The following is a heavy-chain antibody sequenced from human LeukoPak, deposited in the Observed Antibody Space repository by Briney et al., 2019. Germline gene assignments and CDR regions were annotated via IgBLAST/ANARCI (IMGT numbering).Heavy chain of an antibody. D-gene: IGHD2-15*01. CDR2: INHSGST. V-gene: IGHV4-34*01. Sequence: SETLSLTCAVYGGSFSGYYWSWIRQPPGKGLEWIGEINHSGSTNYNPSLKSRVTISVDTSKNQFSLKLSSVTAADTAVYYCARRGFIVGYHYWGQGTLVTVSS. CDR1: GGSFSGYY. J-gene: IGHJ4*02. CDR3: ARRGFIVGYHY.